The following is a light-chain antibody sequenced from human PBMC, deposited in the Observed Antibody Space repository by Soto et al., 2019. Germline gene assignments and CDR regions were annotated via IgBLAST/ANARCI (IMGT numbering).Light chain of an antibody. CDR3: GADHGGGSNFVYV. Sequence: QPVVTQPPSASASLGASVTLTCTLSSGYSNYKVDWYQQRPGKGPRFVMRVGTGGIVGSKGDGIPDRFSVLGSGLNRYLTINNIQEEDESDYYCGADHGGGSNFVYVFGTGTKVTVL. CDR1: SGYSNYK. V-gene: IGLV9-49*01. J-gene: IGLJ1*01. CDR2: VGTGGIVG.